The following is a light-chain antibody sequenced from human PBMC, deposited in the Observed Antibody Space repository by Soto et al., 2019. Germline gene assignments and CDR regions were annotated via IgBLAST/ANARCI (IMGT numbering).Light chain of an antibody. CDR2: GAS. V-gene: IGKV3-20*01. Sequence: EIVLTQSPGTLSLSPGERATLSCRASQSVSSNYLTWYQQKPGQAPRLLIYGASSRATGIPDRFSGSGSGTDFTLTISRLEPEDFAVYYCQHYNYWPPKPFGQGTKVDIK. CDR3: QHYNYWPPKP. CDR1: QSVSSNY. J-gene: IGKJ1*01.